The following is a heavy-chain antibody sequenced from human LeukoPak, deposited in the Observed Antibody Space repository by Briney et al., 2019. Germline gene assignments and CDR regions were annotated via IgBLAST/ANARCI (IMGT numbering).Heavy chain of an antibody. CDR3: TRDRIAVAGTFDY. V-gene: IGHV3-49*04. D-gene: IGHD6-19*01. CDR2: IRSKAYGGTT. Sequence: GGSLRLSCTASGFTFGDYAMSWVRQAPGKGLESVGFIRSKAYGGTTEYAASVKGRFTISRDDSKSIAYLQMNSLKTEDTAVYYCTRDRIAVAGTFDYWGQGTLVTVSS. J-gene: IGHJ4*02. CDR1: GFTFGDYA.